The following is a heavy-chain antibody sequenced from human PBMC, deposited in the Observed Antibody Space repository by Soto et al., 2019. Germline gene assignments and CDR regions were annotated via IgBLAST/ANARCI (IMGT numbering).Heavy chain of an antibody. CDR2: IYYSGST. CDR3: ARRRVVPAANGNYYYYMDV. Sequence: SETLSLICIVSGGSISSSSYYWGWIRQPPGKGLEWIGSIYYSGSTYYNPSLKSRVTISVDTSKNQFSLKLSSVTAADTAVYYCARRRVVPAANGNYYYYMDVWGRGTTVTVSS. D-gene: IGHD2-2*01. J-gene: IGHJ6*03. V-gene: IGHV4-39*01. CDR1: GGSISSSSYY.